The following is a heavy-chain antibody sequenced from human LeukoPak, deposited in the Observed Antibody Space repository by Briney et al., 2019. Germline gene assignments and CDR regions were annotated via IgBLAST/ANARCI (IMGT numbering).Heavy chain of an antibody. CDR1: GYTFTGYY. V-gene: IGHV1-46*01. D-gene: IGHD2-15*01. J-gene: IGHJ5*02. CDR2: INPSGGST. Sequence: GASVKVSCTASGYTFTGYYMHWVRQAPGQGLEWMGIINPSGGSTSYAQKSQGRVTMTRDMSTSTAYMELSSLRSEDTAVYYCARDRLGYCSGGSCSPVGWFDPWGQGTLVTVSS. CDR3: ARDRLGYCSGGSCSPVGWFDP.